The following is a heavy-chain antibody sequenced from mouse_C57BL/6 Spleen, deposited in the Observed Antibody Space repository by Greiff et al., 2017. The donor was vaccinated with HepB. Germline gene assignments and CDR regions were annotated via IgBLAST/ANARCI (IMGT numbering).Heavy chain of an antibody. CDR1: GFTFSDYG. J-gene: IGHJ4*01. Sequence: EVQLVESGGGLVKPGGSLKLSCAASGFTFSDYGMHWVRQAPEKGLEWVAYISSGSSTIYYADTVKGRFTISRDKAKNTLFLQMTSLRSEDTAMYYCARDYGSSYVRYYAMDYWGQGTSVTVAS. CDR3: ARDYGSSYVRYYAMDY. V-gene: IGHV5-17*01. CDR2: ISSGSSTI. D-gene: IGHD1-1*01.